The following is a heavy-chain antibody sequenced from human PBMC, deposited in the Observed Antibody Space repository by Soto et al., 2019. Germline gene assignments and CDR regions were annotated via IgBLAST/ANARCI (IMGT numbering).Heavy chain of an antibody. CDR1: GFTFDDYG. V-gene: IGHV3-20*04. CDR3: AKDTGYCSSTSCPIDY. J-gene: IGHJ4*02. D-gene: IGHD2-2*01. CDR2: INWSGGST. Sequence: GGSLRLSCAASGFTFDDYGMSWVRQAPGKGLEWVSGINWSGGSTCYADSVKGRFTISRDNSKNTLYLQMNSLRAEDTAVYYCAKDTGYCSSTSCPIDYWGQGTLVTVSS.